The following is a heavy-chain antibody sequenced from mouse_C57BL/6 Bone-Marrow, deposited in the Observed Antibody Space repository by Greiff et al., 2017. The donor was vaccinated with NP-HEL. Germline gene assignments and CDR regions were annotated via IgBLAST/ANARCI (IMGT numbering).Heavy chain of an antibody. V-gene: IGHV1-72*01. CDR2: IDPDSGGT. Sequence: QVQLQQPGAELVKPGASVKLSCKASGYTFTSYWMHWVKQRPGRGLEWIGRIDPDSGGTKYNEKFKSKATLTVDKSYSTASMQLSSRTSEYSAVYYCARRSYYYGGGFGYWGQGNTLTVSA. CDR1: GYTFTSYW. J-gene: IGHJ2*01. CDR3: ARRSYYYGGGFGY. D-gene: IGHD1-1*01.